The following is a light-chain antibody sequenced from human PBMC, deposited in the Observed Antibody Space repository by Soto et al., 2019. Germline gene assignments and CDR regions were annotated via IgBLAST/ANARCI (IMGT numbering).Light chain of an antibody. V-gene: IGKV1-9*01. CDR2: AAS. CDR3: QQLNSYPPA. J-gene: IGKJ1*01. Sequence: DIQLTQSPSLLSASVGDRVTVTCRAGVGITRYLAWYQQKPGKAPKLLIYAASTLQSGVPSRFSGSGFGTEFTLTISSLQPEDFATYYCQQLNSYPPAFGQGTKVEIK. CDR1: VGITRY.